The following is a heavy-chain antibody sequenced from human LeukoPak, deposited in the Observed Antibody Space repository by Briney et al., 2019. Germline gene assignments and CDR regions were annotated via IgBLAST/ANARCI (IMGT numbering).Heavy chain of an antibody. CDR3: ARGIRKRGPASEAGRRLAAFDI. V-gene: IGHV4-59*12. D-gene: IGHD6-19*01. J-gene: IGHJ3*02. CDR2: IYYSGST. Sequence: SETLSLTCTVSGGSISSYYWSWIRQPPGKGLEWIGYIYYSGSTNYNPSLKSRVTISVDTSKNQFSLKLSSVTAADTAVYYCARGIRKRGPASEAGRRLAAFDIWGQGTMVTVSS. CDR1: GGSISSYY.